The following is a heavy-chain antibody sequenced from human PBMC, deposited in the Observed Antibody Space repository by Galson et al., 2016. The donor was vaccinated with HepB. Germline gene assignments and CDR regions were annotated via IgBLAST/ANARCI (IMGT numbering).Heavy chain of an antibody. CDR2: ITPGGGSS. D-gene: IGHD3-10*01. CDR1: GFSFRLYA. CDR3: ANLRGFGDLLYNTRGYRSTGYYFDH. J-gene: IGHJ4*02. V-gene: IGHV3-23*01. Sequence: SLRLSCAASGFSFRLYAMAWVRQAPEKGLEWVSSITPGGGSSYYADSVKGRFTISSDNSKDTLFLHMKSLRVEDTAIYYCANLRGFGDLLYNTRGYRSTGYYFDHWGRGTPVTVSA.